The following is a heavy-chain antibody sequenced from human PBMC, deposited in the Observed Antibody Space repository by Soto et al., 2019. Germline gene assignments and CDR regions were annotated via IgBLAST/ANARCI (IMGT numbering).Heavy chain of an antibody. J-gene: IGHJ6*02. V-gene: IGHV1-69*01. CDR1: GGTFSSYA. Sequence: QVQLVQSGAEVKKPGSSVKVSCKASGGTFSSYAISWVRQAPGQGLEWMGGIIPIFGTANYAQKFQGRVTITATESTSTAYMELSSLRSEDTAVYYGASLQYSSSSLDYYYYYGMDVWGQGRTVTVSS. D-gene: IGHD6-6*01. CDR3: ASLQYSSSSLDYYYYYGMDV. CDR2: IIPIFGTA.